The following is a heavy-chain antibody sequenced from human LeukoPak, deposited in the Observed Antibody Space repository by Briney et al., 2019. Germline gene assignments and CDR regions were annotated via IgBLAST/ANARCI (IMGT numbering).Heavy chain of an antibody. CDR1: GFTFSSYS. CDR3: ARDLRWGPYCSSTSCYIDY. J-gene: IGHJ4*02. D-gene: IGHD2-2*01. Sequence: PGGSLRLSCAASGFTFSSYSMNWVRQAPGKGLEWVSSISSSSSYIYYADSVKGRFTISRDNAKNSLYLQMNSLRAEDTAVYYCARDLRWGPYCSSTSCYIDYWGQGTLVTVSS. CDR2: ISSSSSYI. V-gene: IGHV3-21*01.